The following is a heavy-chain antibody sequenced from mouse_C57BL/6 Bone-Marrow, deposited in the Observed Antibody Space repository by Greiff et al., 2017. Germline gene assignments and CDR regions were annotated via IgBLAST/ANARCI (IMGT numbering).Heavy chain of an antibody. CDR3: ARGGEGYYCEY. CDR1: GYTFTSYW. J-gene: IGHJ2*01. V-gene: IGHV1-52*01. Sequence: QVQLKQPGAELVRPGSSVKLSCKASGYTFTSYWMHWVKQRPIQGLEWIGNIDPSDSDTHYNQKFKDKATLTVDKSSSTAYLQLSSLTSEDSAVYYCARGGEGYYCEYWRRGTTRTVSS. CDR2: IDPSDSDT.